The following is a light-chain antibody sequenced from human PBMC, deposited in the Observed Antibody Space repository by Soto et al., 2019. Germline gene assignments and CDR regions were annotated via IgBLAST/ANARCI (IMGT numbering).Light chain of an antibody. CDR3: QKYNSAPLT. CDR1: RGISSY. J-gene: IGKJ4*01. CDR2: AAS. Sequence: DIQMTQSPSTLSASVGDRVTITCRASRGISSYLAWYQQKPGKVPKLLIYAASTLQSGVPSRFSGSGSGTDFTLTISSLQPEDVATYYCQKYNSAPLTFGGGTKVDI. V-gene: IGKV1-27*01.